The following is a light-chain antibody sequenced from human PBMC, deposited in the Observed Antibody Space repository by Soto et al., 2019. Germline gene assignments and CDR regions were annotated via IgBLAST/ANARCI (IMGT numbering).Light chain of an antibody. CDR2: EVS. CDR3: GSYTSTDTPFV. J-gene: IGLJ1*01. CDR1: STDVGGYNY. Sequence: QSVLAQPSSVSGSPGQSITISCTGTSTDVGGYNYVSWYQHHPGKGPKLIIYEVSNRPSGVSDRFSGSKSGNKASLIISNLEAEDESDYYCGSYTSTDTPFVFGTRTKVTAL. V-gene: IGLV2-14*01.